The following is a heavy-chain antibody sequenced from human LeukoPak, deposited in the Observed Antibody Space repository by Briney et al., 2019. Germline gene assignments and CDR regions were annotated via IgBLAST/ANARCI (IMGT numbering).Heavy chain of an antibody. CDR3: AKDDAWLRFGE. V-gene: IGHV3-23*01. CDR1: GFTFSSYA. D-gene: IGHD3-10*01. CDR2: ISGSGGTT. Sequence: GGSLRLSCAASGFTFSSYAMSWVRQAPGKGLEWVSGISGSGGTTYYADSVKGRFTISRDNSKNTLYLEVISLTAEDTAVYYCAKDDAWLRFGEWSQGTLVTVSS. J-gene: IGHJ4*02.